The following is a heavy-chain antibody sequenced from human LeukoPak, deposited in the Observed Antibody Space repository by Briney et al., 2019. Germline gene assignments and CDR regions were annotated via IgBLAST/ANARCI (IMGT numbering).Heavy chain of an antibody. V-gene: IGHV3-23*01. CDR2: VSGSGGDT. CDR3: AKVSSHTYGDYDY. D-gene: IGHD4-17*01. CDR1: GFTFRSYA. Sequence: GGSLRHSCAASGFTFRSYAMTWVRQAPGKGLEWVSVVSGSGGDTYYADSVKGRFTVSRDNSKNTLFLQMSTLRPEDTAVHYCAKVSSHTYGDYDYWGQGTLVTVSS. J-gene: IGHJ4*02.